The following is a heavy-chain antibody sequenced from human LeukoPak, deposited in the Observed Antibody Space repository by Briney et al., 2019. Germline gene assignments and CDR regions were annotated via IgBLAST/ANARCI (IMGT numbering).Heavy chain of an antibody. J-gene: IGHJ4*02. V-gene: IGHV4-39*07. D-gene: IGHD1-26*01. CDR1: GGSISSSSYY. CDR2: INHSGST. CDR3: ARVVGATHFDY. Sequence: SETLSLTCTVSGGSISSSSYYWGWIRQPPGKGLEWIGEINHSGSTNYNPSLKSRVTISVDTSKNQFSLKLTSVTAADTAVYYCARVVGATHFDYWGQGTLVTVSS.